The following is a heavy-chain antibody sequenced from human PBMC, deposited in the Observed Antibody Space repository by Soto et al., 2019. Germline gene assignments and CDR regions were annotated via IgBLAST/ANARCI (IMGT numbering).Heavy chain of an antibody. CDR2: IIPIVGTG. D-gene: IGHD2-2*01. Sequence: QVQLVQSGAEVRPPGSSVTVSCKASGGTFSNYAISWVRQAPGQGLEWMGGIIPIVGTGSYAQKFQGRVTITADEPTTTAYMELSSLRFEDTAVYYCARVVILVPTASTHYYYHMDVWGPGTTVTVSS. CDR3: ARVVILVPTASTHYYYHMDV. V-gene: IGHV1-69*01. CDR1: GGTFSNYA. J-gene: IGHJ6*02.